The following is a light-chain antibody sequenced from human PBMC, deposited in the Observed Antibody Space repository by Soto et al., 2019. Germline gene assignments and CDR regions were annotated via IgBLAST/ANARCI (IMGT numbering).Light chain of an antibody. CDR1: QDIRGA. V-gene: IGKV1-13*02. CDR3: QQFNSYPIP. Sequence: AIQVTQSPSSLSASVGDTVTIACRPSQDIRGALAWYQQRPGKAPKLLIYDVSTLESGVPSRFSGSGSGTEFTLTISSLQREDFGTFYFQQFNSYPIPFGPGTRLEIK. J-gene: IGKJ5*01. CDR2: DVS.